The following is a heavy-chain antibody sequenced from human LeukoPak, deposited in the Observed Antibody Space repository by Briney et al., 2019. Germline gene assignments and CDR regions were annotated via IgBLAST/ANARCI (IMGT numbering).Heavy chain of an antibody. Sequence: SETLSLTCAVYGGSFSGYYWSWIRQPPGKGLEWIGEINHSGSTNYNPSLKSRVTISVDTSKNQFSLKLSSVTAADTAVYYCARALKYSSGWYGGWFDPWGQGTLVTVSS. CDR1: GGSFSGYY. D-gene: IGHD6-19*01. V-gene: IGHV4-34*01. CDR2: INHSGST. CDR3: ARALKYSSGWYGGWFDP. J-gene: IGHJ5*02.